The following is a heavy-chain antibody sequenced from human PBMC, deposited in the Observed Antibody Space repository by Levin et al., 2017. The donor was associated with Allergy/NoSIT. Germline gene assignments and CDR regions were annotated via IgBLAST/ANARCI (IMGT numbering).Heavy chain of an antibody. J-gene: IGHJ6*02. CDR3: AKDRSARYYYYGMDV. D-gene: IGHD3-10*01. V-gene: IGHV3-30*18. Sequence: TGGSLRLSCEASGFTFSRNGMHWVRQAPGKGLEWVAVISDDGSQKNHADSVKGRFTISRDNSKNMLFLEMNSLRAEDTALYYCAKDRSARYYYYGMDVGGQGTTVTVSS. CDR2: ISDDGSQK. CDR1: GFTFSRNG.